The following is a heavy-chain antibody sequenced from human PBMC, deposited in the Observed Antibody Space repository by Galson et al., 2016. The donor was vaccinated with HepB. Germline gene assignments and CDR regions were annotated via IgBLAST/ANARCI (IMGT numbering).Heavy chain of an antibody. D-gene: IGHD6-13*01. Sequence: SVKVSCKASGNTFTGYYMHWVRQAPGQGLEWMGWINPKSGGTNYAQNFQGRVTMTRDTSISTAYMEVRRLRYDDTAVYYCARGRAAAGWGPYFYWGQGTLAIVSS. CDR3: ARGRAAAGWGPYFY. CDR1: GNTFTGYY. J-gene: IGHJ4*02. CDR2: INPKSGGT. V-gene: IGHV1-2*02.